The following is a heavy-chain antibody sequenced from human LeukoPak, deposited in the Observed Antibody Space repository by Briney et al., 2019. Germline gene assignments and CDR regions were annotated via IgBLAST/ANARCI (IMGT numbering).Heavy chain of an antibody. CDR1: GFTFSDYY. Sequence: PGGSLRLSCAASGFTFSDYYMNWVRQAPGKGLEWVAVISYDGSNKYYADSVKGRFTISRDNSKNTLYLQMNSLRAEDTAVYYCAAGTIWDAFDIWGQGTMVTVSS. D-gene: IGHD1-7*01. CDR2: ISYDGSNK. V-gene: IGHV3-30*03. J-gene: IGHJ3*02. CDR3: AAGTIWDAFDI.